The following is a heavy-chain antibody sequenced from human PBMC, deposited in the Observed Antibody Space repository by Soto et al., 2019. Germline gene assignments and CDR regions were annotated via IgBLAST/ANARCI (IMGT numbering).Heavy chain of an antibody. CDR1: GFTFSNAW. CDR2: IKSKTDGGTT. J-gene: IGHJ5*02. Sequence: EVQLVESGGGSVKPGASLRLSCAASGFTFSNAWMSWVRQAPGKGLEWVGRIKSKTDGGTTDYAAFVKGRFTISRDDSKNTLYLQMNSLKIEDTALYYCTTEFLTPNWFDPWGQGTLVTVSS. CDR3: TTEFLTPNWFDP. V-gene: IGHV3-15*01.